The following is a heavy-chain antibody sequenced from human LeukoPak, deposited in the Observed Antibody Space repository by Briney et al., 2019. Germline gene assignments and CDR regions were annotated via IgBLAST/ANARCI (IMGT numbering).Heavy chain of an antibody. V-gene: IGHV1-8*03. CDR3: ARLLRTMVRGVTALGY. CDR2: INPNSGNT. J-gene: IGHJ4*02. Sequence: ASVKVSCKASGYTFTGYYMHWVRQAPGQGLEWMGWINPNSGNTGYAQKFQGRVTITRNTSISTAYMELSSLRSEDTAVYYCARLLRTMVRGVTALGYWGQGTLVTVSS. CDR1: GYTFTGYY. D-gene: IGHD3-10*01.